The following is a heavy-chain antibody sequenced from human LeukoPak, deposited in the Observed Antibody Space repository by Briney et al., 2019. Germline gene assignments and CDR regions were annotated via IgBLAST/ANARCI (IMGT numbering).Heavy chain of an antibody. CDR2: TYYRSKWYT. J-gene: IGHJ4*02. CDR3: ARSTGPIDY. D-gene: IGHD1-1*01. CDR1: GDSVSSNSAA. Sequence: SQTLSLTCAISGDSVSSNSAAWNWIRQSPSRGLAWLGRTYYRSKWYTYYAVSVKSRISINRDTSKNQISLQLNSVTPEDTAVYYCARSTGPIDYWGQGTLVTVSS. V-gene: IGHV6-1*01.